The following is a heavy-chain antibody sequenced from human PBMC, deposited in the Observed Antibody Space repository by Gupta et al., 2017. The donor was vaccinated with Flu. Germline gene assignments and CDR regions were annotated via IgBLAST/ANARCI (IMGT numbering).Heavy chain of an antibody. Sequence: EVQLLESGGGLVQPGGSLRLSCAASGSTFSSYAMNWVRQSPGKGLEWVSSISSSDSTTHNADSVKGRFTISRDNSKNTLYLQMNSLRAEETAVYYWARRLWVGYYPDYWCQGTLVTVSS. D-gene: IGHD3-3*01. CDR1: GSTFSSYA. CDR2: ISSSDSTT. J-gene: IGHJ4*02. CDR3: ARRLWVGYYPDY. V-gene: IGHV3-23*01.